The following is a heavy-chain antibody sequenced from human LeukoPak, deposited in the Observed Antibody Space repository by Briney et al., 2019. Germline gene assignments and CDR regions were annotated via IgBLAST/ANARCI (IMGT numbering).Heavy chain of an antibody. Sequence: ASVKVSCKASGYAFTSYGVSWVRQPPGQGLEWMGWSSVYNGKTSYAQKFQGRVTMTTDTSTSTAYMELRSLRSDDTAVYYCARWGVPSSGIDYWGQGTLVIVSS. CDR1: GYAFTSYG. V-gene: IGHV1-18*01. J-gene: IGHJ4*02. D-gene: IGHD3-16*01. CDR2: SSVYNGKT. CDR3: ARWGVPSSGIDY.